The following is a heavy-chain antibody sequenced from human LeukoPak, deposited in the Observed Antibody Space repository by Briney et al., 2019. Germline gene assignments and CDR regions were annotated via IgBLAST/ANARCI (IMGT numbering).Heavy chain of an antibody. CDR2: IFPGDSDT. CDR1: GYTFTNYW. Sequence: GESLKISCKASGYTFTNYWIGWVRQMPGKGLEWMGIIFPGDSDTRYSPSFQGQVTISVDKSISTAYLQWNSLKASDTAMYYCARLGWYIDYWGQGTLVTVSS. V-gene: IGHV5-51*01. D-gene: IGHD6-19*01. J-gene: IGHJ4*02. CDR3: ARLGWYIDY.